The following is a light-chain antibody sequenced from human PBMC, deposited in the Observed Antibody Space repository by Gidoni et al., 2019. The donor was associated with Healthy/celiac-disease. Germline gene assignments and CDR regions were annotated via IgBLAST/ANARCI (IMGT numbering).Light chain of an antibody. CDR1: QRVSYSSNNKNY. J-gene: IGKJ4*01. V-gene: IGKV4-1*01. CDR2: WAS. Sequence: DIVMTQSPDSLAVSLGERATINCKSSQRVSYSSNNKNYLAWYQQKPGQPPKLLIYWASTRESGVPDRFSGSGSGTDFTLTISSLQAEDVAVYYCQQYYSTPLTFGGGTKVESK. CDR3: QQYYSTPLT.